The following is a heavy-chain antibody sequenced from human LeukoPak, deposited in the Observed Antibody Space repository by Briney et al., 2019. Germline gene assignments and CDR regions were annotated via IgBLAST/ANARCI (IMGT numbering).Heavy chain of an antibody. Sequence: GGSLRLSCAASGFTFSSYSMNWVRQAPGKGLEWVSSISSSSSYMYYADSVKGRFTISRDNAKNSLYLQMNSLRAEDTAVYYCARDRFSSGYLKYFDYWGQGTLVTVSS. V-gene: IGHV3-21*01. CDR2: ISSSSSYM. CDR1: GFTFSSYS. J-gene: IGHJ4*02. D-gene: IGHD3-22*01. CDR3: ARDRFSSGYLKYFDY.